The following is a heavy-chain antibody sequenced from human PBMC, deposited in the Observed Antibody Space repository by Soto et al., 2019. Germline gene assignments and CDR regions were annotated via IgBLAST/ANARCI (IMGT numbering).Heavy chain of an antibody. V-gene: IGHV1-18*01. CDR1: GYTFTSYG. J-gene: IGHJ4*02. D-gene: IGHD3-9*01. CDR2: ISAYNGNT. CDR3: ATSHYDILTGYYNY. Sequence: QVQLVQSGAEVKKPGASVKVSCKASGYTFTSYGISWVRQAPGQGLEWMGWISAYNGNTNYAQKLQGRVTMTTDTSTSTAYMELRSLRSDDAAVYYCATSHYDILTGYYNYWGQGTLVTVSS.